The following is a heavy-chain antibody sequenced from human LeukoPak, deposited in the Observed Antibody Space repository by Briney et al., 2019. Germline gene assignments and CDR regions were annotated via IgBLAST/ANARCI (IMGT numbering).Heavy chain of an antibody. Sequence: SETLSLTCTVSGGSISSYFWSWIRQPPGKGLEWIGYIYYSGSTNYNPSLKSRVSISVDTSKNQFSLRLNSVTAADTAVYFCARKGAAGTGFDYWGQGTQVTVSS. CDR1: GGSISSYF. D-gene: IGHD1-1*01. CDR2: IYYSGST. V-gene: IGHV4-59*01. J-gene: IGHJ4*02. CDR3: ARKGAAGTGFDY.